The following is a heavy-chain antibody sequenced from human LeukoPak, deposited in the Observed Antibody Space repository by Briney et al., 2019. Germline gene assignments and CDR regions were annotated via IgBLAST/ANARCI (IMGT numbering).Heavy chain of an antibody. V-gene: IGHV3-7*03. Sequence: TGGSLRLSCAASGFTFSSYWMQWVRQAPGKGLEWVANIKQDGSEKYYADSVKGRFIISRDNAKNAPYLQMSSLRAEDTAIYYCARRYFDYWGQGTLVTVSS. CDR3: ARRYFDY. CDR2: IKQDGSEK. J-gene: IGHJ4*02. CDR1: GFTFSSYW.